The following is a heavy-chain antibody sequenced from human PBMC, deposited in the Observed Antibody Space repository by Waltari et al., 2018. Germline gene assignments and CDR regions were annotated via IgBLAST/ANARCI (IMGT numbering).Heavy chain of an antibody. CDR1: GGSISSGGYY. D-gene: IGHD2-15*01. CDR2: IYHSGST. J-gene: IGHJ6*02. CDR3: ARDGGSREGMDV. V-gene: IGHV4-30-2*01. Sequence: QLQLQESGSGLVKPSQTLSLPRAVSGGSISSGGYYWSWIRQPPGKGLEWIGYIYHSGSTYYKTSLKSRVTISVDRSKNQFSLKLSSVTAVDTAVYYCARDGGSREGMDVWGQGTTVTVSS.